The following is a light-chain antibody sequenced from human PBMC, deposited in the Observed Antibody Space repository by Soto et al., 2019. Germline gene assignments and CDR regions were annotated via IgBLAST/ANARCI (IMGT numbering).Light chain of an antibody. CDR2: GAS. V-gene: IGKV3-15*01. J-gene: IGKJ1*01. Sequence: EIALTQSPATLSVSPGERATLSCRASQTVGTYLAWYQQKPGQAPRLLIYGASTRATGIPARFSGSGSGTDFALTISSLQSEDFAVYYCQQYDTWPPWTFGQGTNVEIK. CDR1: QTVGTY. CDR3: QQYDTWPPWT.